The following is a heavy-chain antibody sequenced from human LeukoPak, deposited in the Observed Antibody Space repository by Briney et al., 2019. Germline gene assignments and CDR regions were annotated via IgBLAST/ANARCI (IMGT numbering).Heavy chain of an antibody. V-gene: IGHV4-59*11. CDR3: ARDVTY. J-gene: IGHJ4*02. CDR2: IYYSGST. Sequence: PSETLSLTCTVSGGSISSHYWSWIRQPPGKGLEWIGYIYYSGSTNYNPSLKSRVTISVDTSKNQFSLKLSSVTAADTAVYYCARDVTYWGQGTPVTVSS. D-gene: IGHD2-21*02. CDR1: GGSISSHY.